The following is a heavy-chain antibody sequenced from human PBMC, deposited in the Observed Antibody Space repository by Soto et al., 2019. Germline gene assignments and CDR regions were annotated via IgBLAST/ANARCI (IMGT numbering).Heavy chain of an antibody. CDR1: GYSFTAYYTYY. CDR2: VKPGGDYT. D-gene: IGHD3-9*01. V-gene: IGHV1-46*01. CDR3: AREALTGYRDFDY. Sequence: QVHLVQSGAEVQKPGASVTLSCKASGYSFTAYYTYYMHWVRQAPGQGLEWMGMVKPGGDYTIYAQKFQGRVSMTTDTSTSTLYMELSSLTSEDTAVYYCAREALTGYRDFDYWGQGTLVTVSS. J-gene: IGHJ4*02.